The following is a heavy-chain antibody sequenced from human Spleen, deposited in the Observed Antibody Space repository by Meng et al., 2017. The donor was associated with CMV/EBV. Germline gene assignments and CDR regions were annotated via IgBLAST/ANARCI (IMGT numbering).Heavy chain of an antibody. J-gene: IGHJ4*03. V-gene: IGHV4-4*02. CDR3: ARLRYQTIPPFDL. CDR1: GASISDSNW. CDR2: IYHTGST. D-gene: IGHD3-16*01. Sequence: CAVSGASISDSNWWSWVRQSPRKGLEWIGDIYHTGSTNYNPSLKSRVTLSVDKATNRFSLKLTSMTAANTAVYYCARLRYQTIPPFDLWGQGTLVTVSS.